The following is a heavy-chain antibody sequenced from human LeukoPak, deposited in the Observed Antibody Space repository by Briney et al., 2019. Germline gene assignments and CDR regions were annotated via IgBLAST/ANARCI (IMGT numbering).Heavy chain of an antibody. CDR3: ARVGFTTSWSNFDY. J-gene: IGHJ4*02. Sequence: GASVKVSCKAGGYNFPAYFVHWVRQATGQGLEWMGRINPNGGDTNYAQKFQGRVTMASDTSISTAYMELSSLISDDTAVYCCARVGFTTSWSNFDYWGQGTLVTVSS. V-gene: IGHV1-2*06. CDR1: GYNFPAYF. D-gene: IGHD2-2*01. CDR2: INPNGGDT.